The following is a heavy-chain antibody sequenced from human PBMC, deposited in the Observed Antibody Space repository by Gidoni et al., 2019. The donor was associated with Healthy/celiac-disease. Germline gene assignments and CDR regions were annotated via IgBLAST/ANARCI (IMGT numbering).Heavy chain of an antibody. D-gene: IGHD3-22*01. CDR1: GSTFGTEA. Sequence: EVQLLESGGGLVQPGGSLRLSGQASGSTFGTEALSWVRQAPGKGLEWVSAISGSGGSTYYADSVKGRFTISRDNSKNTLYLQMNSLRAEDTAVYYCAKDVNYYDSSGLYDYWGQGTLVTVSS. V-gene: IGHV3-23*01. CDR2: ISGSGGST. CDR3: AKDVNYYDSSGLYDY. J-gene: IGHJ4*02.